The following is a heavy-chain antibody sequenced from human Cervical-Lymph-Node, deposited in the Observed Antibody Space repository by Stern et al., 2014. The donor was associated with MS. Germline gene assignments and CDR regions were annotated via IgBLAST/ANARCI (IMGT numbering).Heavy chain of an antibody. Sequence: VQLVPSGAEVKKPGASVTVSCRTSGHTFIDYYIHWVRQAPGQGLEWMGIINLSDGATTYAQKFQGRVTMTRDTSTNTAYMQLGSLTSEDTAVFFCAREGADNDAFDVWGQGTMVTVSS. CDR1: GHTFIDYY. D-gene: IGHD1-26*01. CDR2: INLSDGAT. CDR3: AREGADNDAFDV. J-gene: IGHJ3*01. V-gene: IGHV1-46*03.